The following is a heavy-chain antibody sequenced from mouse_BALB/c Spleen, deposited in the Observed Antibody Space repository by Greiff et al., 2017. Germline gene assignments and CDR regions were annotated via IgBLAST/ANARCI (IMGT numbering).Heavy chain of an antibody. Sequence: VQLKQSGTVLARPGASVKMSCKASGYSFTSYWMHWVNQRPGQGLEWIGAIYPGNSDTSYNQKFKGKAKLTAVTSASTAYMELSSLTNEDSAVYYCTRHYDGSSYRAMDYWGQGTSVTVSS. CDR3: TRHYDGSSYRAMDY. CDR1: GYSFTSYW. D-gene: IGHD1-1*01. V-gene: IGHV1-5*01. CDR2: IYPGNSDT. J-gene: IGHJ4*01.